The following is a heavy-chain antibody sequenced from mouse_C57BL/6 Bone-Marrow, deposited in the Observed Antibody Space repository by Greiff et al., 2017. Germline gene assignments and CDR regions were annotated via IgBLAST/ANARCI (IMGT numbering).Heavy chain of an antibody. D-gene: IGHD1-1*01. CDR3: ARLYGSSYGFAY. Sequence: EVQLQQSGAELVKPGASVKLSCTASGFNITDYYMHWVKQRPEQGLEWIGRIDPEDGETKYAPKFQGKATITADTSSNTAYLQLSSLTSEDTAVYYCARLYGSSYGFAYWGQGTLVTVSA. V-gene: IGHV14-2*01. CDR2: IDPEDGET. J-gene: IGHJ3*01. CDR1: GFNITDYY.